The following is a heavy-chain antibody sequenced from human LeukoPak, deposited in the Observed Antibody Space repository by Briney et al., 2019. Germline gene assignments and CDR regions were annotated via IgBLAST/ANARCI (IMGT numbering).Heavy chain of an antibody. J-gene: IGHJ4*02. Sequence: QPGGSLRLSCAASGFTVSSDYMTWVRQAPGKGLESVAIVNEDGSAKYYLDSVEGRFTISRDNARNSLYLEMNSLRAEDTAVYYCARDYWRSIDHWGQGTLVTVSS. CDR2: VNEDGSAK. D-gene: IGHD1-1*01. V-gene: IGHV3-7*01. CDR3: ARDYWRSIDH. CDR1: GFTVSSDY.